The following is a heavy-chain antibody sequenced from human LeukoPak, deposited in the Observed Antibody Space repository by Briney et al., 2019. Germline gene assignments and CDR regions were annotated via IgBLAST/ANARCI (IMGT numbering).Heavy chain of an antibody. CDR2: ISYNGNT. J-gene: IGHJ2*01. CDR1: GGSIDTYF. D-gene: IGHD2-8*01. CDR3: ARDLYGGYFDF. Sequence: PSETLSLTCTVSGGSIDTYFWTWFRQPPRKGLEWIGYISYNGNTNYNSSLKSRVTISVDTSKNHFSLNLSSVTAADTAVYYCARDLYGGYFDFWGRGTLVTVSS. V-gene: IGHV4-59*01.